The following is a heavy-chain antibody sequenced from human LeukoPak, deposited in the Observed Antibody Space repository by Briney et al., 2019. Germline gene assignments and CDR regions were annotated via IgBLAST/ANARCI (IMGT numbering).Heavy chain of an antibody. CDR3: ARDRGAAVADY. CDR2: IYYSGST. D-gene: IGHD6-19*01. Sequence: PSETLSLTCTVSGGSISSYYWSWIRQPPGKGLEWIGYIYYSGSTNYNPSLKSRVTISVDTSKNQFSLKLSSVTAADTAVYYCARDRGAAVADYWGQGTLVTVSS. J-gene: IGHJ4*02. V-gene: IGHV4-59*01. CDR1: GGSISSYY.